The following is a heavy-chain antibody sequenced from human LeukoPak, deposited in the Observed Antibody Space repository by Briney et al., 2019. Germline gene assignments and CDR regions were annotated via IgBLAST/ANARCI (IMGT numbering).Heavy chain of an antibody. CDR1: GGSISTYH. J-gene: IGHJ4*02. Sequence: PSETLSLTCAVSGGSISTYHWSWIPQPPGKGLEWIGYISYSGSTNYNPSLKSRVTISVDTSKSQFSLKLSSVTAADTAVYYCARHLDYYGSGSYEYWGQGTLVTVPS. CDR3: ARHLDYYGSGSYEY. D-gene: IGHD3-10*01. CDR2: ISYSGST. V-gene: IGHV4-59*08.